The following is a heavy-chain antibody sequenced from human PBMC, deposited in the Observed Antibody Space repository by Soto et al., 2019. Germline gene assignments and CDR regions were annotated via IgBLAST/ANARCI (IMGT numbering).Heavy chain of an antibody. V-gene: IGHV4-30-4*01. CDR2: IYYSGST. CDR3: ARAGAYCISTSCYAGIYYYYGMDV. CDR1: GGSISSGYYY. Sequence: PSETLSLTCTVSGGSISSGYYYWSWIRQPPGKGLEWIGYIYYSGSTYYNPSLKSRVTISVDTSKNQFSLKLSSVTAADTAVYYCARAGAYCISTSCYAGIYYYYGMDVWGQGTTVTVSS. D-gene: IGHD2-2*01. J-gene: IGHJ6*02.